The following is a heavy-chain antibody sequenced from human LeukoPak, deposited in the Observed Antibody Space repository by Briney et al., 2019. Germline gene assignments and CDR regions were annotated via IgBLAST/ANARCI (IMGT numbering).Heavy chain of an antibody. CDR2: ISAYNGNT. J-gene: IGHJ4*02. CDR3: PRQLAAAGNPLDY. Sequence: ASVKVSCKASGYTFTSYGISWVRQAPGQGLEWMGWISAYNGNTNYAQKLQGRVTMTTDTSTNTAYMELKSLKSDDTAVYYCPRQLAAAGNPLDYWGQGTLVAVSS. D-gene: IGHD6-13*01. V-gene: IGHV1-18*01. CDR1: GYTFTSYG.